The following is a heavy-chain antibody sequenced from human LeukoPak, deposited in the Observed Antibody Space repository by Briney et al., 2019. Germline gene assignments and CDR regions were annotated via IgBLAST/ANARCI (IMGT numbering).Heavy chain of an antibody. CDR1: GGSIDSRSYY. Sequence: VKPSETLSLTCTVSGGSIDSRSYYWDWIRQAPGKGLEWIGTIYHSGSTEYNPSLKSRVAIFVDTSKNQFSLILHSVAAADTAVYYCARRSEFDNTHYHYFDYWGQGALVTVSS. CDR3: ARRSEFDNTHYHYFDY. V-gene: IGHV4-39*01. CDR2: IYHSGST. D-gene: IGHD2-15*01. J-gene: IGHJ4*02.